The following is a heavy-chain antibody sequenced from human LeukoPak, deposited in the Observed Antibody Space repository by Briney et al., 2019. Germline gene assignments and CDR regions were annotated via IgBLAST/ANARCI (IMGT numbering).Heavy chain of an antibody. J-gene: IGHJ6*03. Sequence: GGSLRLSCAASGFTFSSYAMSWVRQAPGKGLEWVSAISGSGGSTYYADSVKGRFTISRDNSKNTLYLQMNSLRAEDTAVYYCAKDQGESGSSWFHYYYYMDVWGKGTTVTVSS. CDR3: AKDQGESGSSWFHYYYYMDV. V-gene: IGHV3-23*01. CDR1: GFTFSSYA. CDR2: ISGSGGST. D-gene: IGHD6-13*01.